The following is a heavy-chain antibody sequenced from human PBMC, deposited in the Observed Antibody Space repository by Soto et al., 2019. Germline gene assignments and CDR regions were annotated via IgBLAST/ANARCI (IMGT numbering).Heavy chain of an antibody. D-gene: IGHD2-15*01. J-gene: IGHJ2*01. V-gene: IGHV3-66*01. Sequence: GKGLEGVSVIYSGGSTYYAASVKGRFTISRDNSKNTLYLQINSLRAEDTAVYYCASFFFQAEDGIRDTVPVSAFLLNRSSDL. CDR3: ASFFFQAEDGIRDTVPVSAFLLNRSSDL. CDR2: IYSGGST.